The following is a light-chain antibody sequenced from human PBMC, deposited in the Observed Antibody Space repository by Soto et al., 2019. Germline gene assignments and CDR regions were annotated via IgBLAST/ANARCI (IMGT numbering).Light chain of an antibody. Sequence: QSVLTQPPSVSAAPGQKVTISCSGSSSHIGNNYVSWYQQLPGTAPKLLIYENNKRPSGIPDRFSGSKSGTSATLGITGLQAGDEADYYCGPWDSSLSADVVFGGGTKLTVL. J-gene: IGLJ2*01. CDR2: ENN. CDR1: SSHIGNNY. V-gene: IGLV1-51*02. CDR3: GPWDSSLSADVV.